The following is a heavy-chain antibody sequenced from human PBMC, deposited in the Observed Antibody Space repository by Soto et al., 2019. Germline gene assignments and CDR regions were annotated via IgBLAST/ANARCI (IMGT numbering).Heavy chain of an antibody. CDR1: GYTFTSYD. CDR2: MNPNSANT. CDR3: AREGVRGMDV. V-gene: IGHV1-8*01. J-gene: IGHJ6*02. Sequence: SVKVSCKASGYTFTSYDINWVRQATGQGLEWMGWMNPNSANTGYAQKLQGRVTMTRNTSISTAYMELSSLRSEDTAVYYGAREGVRGMDVWGQGTTVTVSS. D-gene: IGHD3-16*01.